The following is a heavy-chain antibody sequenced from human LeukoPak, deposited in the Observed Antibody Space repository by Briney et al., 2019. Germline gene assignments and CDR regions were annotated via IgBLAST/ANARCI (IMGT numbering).Heavy chain of an antibody. CDR3: AKGLGLWSGYYTFDY. Sequence: QSGGSLRLSCAASGFTFSSYAMSWVRQAPGKGLGWVSAISASGANTNYADSVKGRFTISRDNSKNTLYLQMTSLRAEDTAVYYCAKGLGLWSGYYTFDYWGQGTLVTVSS. CDR1: GFTFSSYA. J-gene: IGHJ4*02. D-gene: IGHD3-3*01. V-gene: IGHV3-23*01. CDR2: ISASGANT.